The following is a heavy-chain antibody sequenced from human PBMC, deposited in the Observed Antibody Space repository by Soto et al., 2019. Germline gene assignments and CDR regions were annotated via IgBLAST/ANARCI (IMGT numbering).Heavy chain of an antibody. CDR3: AVGYCSGGSCYYYYGMDV. Sequence: QVQLVQSGAEVKKPGSSVKVSCKASGGTFSSYTISWVRQAPGQGLEWMGRIIPILGIANYAQKFQGRVTITADXCTXTXSMELSSLRSEDTAVYYCAVGYCSGGSCYYYYGMDVWGQGTTVTVSS. J-gene: IGHJ6*02. V-gene: IGHV1-69*02. D-gene: IGHD2-15*01. CDR2: IIPILGIA. CDR1: GGTFSSYT.